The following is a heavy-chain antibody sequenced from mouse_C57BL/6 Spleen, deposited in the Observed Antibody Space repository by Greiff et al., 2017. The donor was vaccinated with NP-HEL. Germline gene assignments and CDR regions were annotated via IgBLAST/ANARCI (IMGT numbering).Heavy chain of an antibody. V-gene: IGHV1-55*01. CDR1: GYTFTSYW. D-gene: IGHD1-1*01. CDR3: ARNYGSSYVFAY. CDR2: IYPGSGST. J-gene: IGHJ3*01. Sequence: QVQLQQPGAELVKPGASVKMSCKASGYTFTSYWITWVKQRPGQGLEWIGDIYPGSGSTNSNEKFKSKATLTVDTSSSTAYMQLSSLTSEDSAVYYCARNYGSSYVFAYWGQGTLVTVSA.